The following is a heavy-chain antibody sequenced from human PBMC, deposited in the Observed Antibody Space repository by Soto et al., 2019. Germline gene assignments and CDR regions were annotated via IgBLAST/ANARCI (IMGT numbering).Heavy chain of an antibody. V-gene: IGHV3-7*01. CDR2: IKQGGSEK. CDR3: AREQLQVVIPDY. J-gene: IGHJ4*02. D-gene: IGHD6-13*01. CDR1: GFTFSSYW. Sequence: EVQLVESGGGLVQPGGSLRLSCAASGFTFSSYWMNWVRQAPGKGLEWVANIKQGGSEKYYVDSVKGRFTISRDNTKNSLYLQMNSLRAEDTAVYYCAREQLQVVIPDYWGQGTLVTVSS.